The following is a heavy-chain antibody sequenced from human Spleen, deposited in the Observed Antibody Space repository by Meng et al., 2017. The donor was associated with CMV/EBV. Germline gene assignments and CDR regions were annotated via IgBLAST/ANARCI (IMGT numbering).Heavy chain of an antibody. CDR1: GFTFSSYW. V-gene: IGHV3-74*01. Sequence: SCAASGFTFSSYWMHWVRQAPGKGLVWVSRINSDGSSTSYADSVKGRFTISRDNAKNTLYLQMNSLRAEDTAVYYCAKDKWEKILEWLFGDYWGQRTLVTVSS. CDR2: INSDGSST. CDR3: AKDKWEKILEWLFGDY. J-gene: IGHJ4*02. D-gene: IGHD3-3*01.